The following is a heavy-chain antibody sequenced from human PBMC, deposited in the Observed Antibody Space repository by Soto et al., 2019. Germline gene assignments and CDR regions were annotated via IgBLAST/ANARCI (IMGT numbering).Heavy chain of an antibody. CDR1: GFTFSRHW. V-gene: IGHV3-74*01. CDR2: INSDGSST. CDR3: ARVSRPYSGYDGGFDY. J-gene: IGHJ4*02. Sequence: EVQLVESGGGLVQPGGSLRLSCAASGFTFSRHWVHWVRQAPGKGLVWVSRINSDGSSTSYADSVKGRFTISRDNAKNTLYLQMNNLRAEDTAVYYCARVSRPYSGYDGGFDYWGQGTLVTVSS. D-gene: IGHD5-12*01.